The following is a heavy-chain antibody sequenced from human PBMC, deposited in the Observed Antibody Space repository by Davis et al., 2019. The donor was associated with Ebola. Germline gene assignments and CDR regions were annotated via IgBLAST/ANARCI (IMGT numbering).Heavy chain of an antibody. J-gene: IGHJ4*02. V-gene: IGHV5-51*01. CDR3: VRQEALYGSIDN. Sequence: GESLKISCKGSGYSFTSYWIGWVRQMPGKGLEWMGIIYSGDSDTRYRPSFEGQVTISVDRSINTAYLQWSSLKASDSAMYYCVRQEALYGSIDNWGQGTLVTVSS. D-gene: IGHD6-13*01. CDR1: GYSFTSYW. CDR2: IYSGDSDT.